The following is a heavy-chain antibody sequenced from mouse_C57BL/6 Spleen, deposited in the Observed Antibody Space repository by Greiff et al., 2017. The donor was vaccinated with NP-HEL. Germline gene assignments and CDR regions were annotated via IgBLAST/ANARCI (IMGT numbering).Heavy chain of an antibody. V-gene: IGHV1-80*01. CDR3: ARHAYYSNVSAMDY. CDR2: IYPGDGDT. Sequence: QVQLKESGAELVKPGASVKISCKASGYAFSSYWMNWVKQRPGKGLEWIGQIYPGDGDTNYNGKFKGKATLTADKSSSTAYMQLSSLTSEDSAVYFCARHAYYSNVSAMDYWGQGTSVTVSS. J-gene: IGHJ4*01. D-gene: IGHD2-5*01. CDR1: GYAFSSYW.